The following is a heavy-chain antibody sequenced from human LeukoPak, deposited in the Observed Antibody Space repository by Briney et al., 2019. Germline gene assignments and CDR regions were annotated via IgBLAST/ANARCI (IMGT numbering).Heavy chain of an antibody. CDR3: ARALGSCTNGVCYTEFDS. CDR2: ISNDGSNK. V-gene: IGHV3-30*01. D-gene: IGHD2-8*01. Sequence: GRSLRLSCAASGFMFSYYAMEWVRQAPGKGLEWVAVISNDGSNKYYADSVKGRFTISRVNSKNTLYLQMNSLRVEDRAVYYCARALGSCTNGVCYTEFDSWGQGTLVTVSS. CDR1: GFMFSYYA. J-gene: IGHJ4*02.